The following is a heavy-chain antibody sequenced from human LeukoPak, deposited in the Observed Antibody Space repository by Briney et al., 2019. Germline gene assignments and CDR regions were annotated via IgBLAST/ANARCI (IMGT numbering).Heavy chain of an antibody. CDR2: IYNSGST. CDR3: ARGISSVGNYLDY. CDR1: GGSISSYH. V-gene: IGHV4-59*01. D-gene: IGHD6-13*01. Sequence: PSETLSLTRTVPGGSISSYHWSWIRQPPGKGLGWIGYIYNSGSTNYNTSLKSRVTISVDTSKNQFSLKLSSVTAADTAGYYCARGISSVGNYLDYGGQGRLVTVSS. J-gene: IGHJ4*02.